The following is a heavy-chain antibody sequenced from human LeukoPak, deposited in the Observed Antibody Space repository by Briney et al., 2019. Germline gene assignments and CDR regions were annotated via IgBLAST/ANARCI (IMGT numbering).Heavy chain of an antibody. CDR3: ARAVFGFGWYGGDY. V-gene: IGHV1-2*02. CDR1: GYTFTGYY. D-gene: IGHD6-19*01. CDR2: INPNSGGT. J-gene: IGHJ4*02. Sequence: GASVKVSCKASGYTFTGYYMHWVRQAPGQGLEWMGWINPNSGGTNYAQKFQGRVTMTRDTSISTAYMELSRLRSDDTAVYYCARAVFGFGWYGGDYWGQGTLVTVSS.